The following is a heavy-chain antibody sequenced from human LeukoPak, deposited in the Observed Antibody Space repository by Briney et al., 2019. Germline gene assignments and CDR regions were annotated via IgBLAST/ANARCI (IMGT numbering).Heavy chain of an antibody. V-gene: IGHV3-23*01. Sequence: GGSLRLSCAASGFTFSSYAMSWVRQAPGKGLEWVSAISGSGGSTYYADSVKGRFTISRDNSKNTLYLQMNSLRAEDTAVYYCAKDLFTLTPLGPRHSYGSGAFDIWGQGTMVTVSS. CDR1: GFTFSSYA. CDR3: AKDLFTLTPLGPRHSYGSGAFDI. J-gene: IGHJ3*02. D-gene: IGHD3-10*01. CDR2: ISGSGGST.